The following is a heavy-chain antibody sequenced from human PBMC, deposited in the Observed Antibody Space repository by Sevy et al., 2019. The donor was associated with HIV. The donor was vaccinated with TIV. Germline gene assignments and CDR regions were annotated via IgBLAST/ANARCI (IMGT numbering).Heavy chain of an antibody. CDR1: GFTFSSYD. CDR2: ISSSRSSI. D-gene: IGHD3-22*01. J-gene: IGHJ6*02. V-gene: IGHV3-48*03. Sequence: GGSLRLSCAASGFTFSSYDMNWVRQAPGRGLEWVSYISSSRSSIYYADSVKGRFTISRDNPKNSLYLEMNSLRVEDTAVYYCARDLPGDTRMDVGGQGTTVTVSS. CDR3: ARDLPGDTRMDV.